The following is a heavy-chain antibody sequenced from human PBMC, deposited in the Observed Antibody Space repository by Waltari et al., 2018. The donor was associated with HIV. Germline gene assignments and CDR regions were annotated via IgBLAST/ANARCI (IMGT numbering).Heavy chain of an antibody. CDR1: GFPFRRYA. V-gene: IGHV3-30*01. D-gene: IGHD2-15*01. Sequence: QVHLVESGGGVVQPGRSLRLSCAACGFPFRRYAIHWVGQAPGKGLEWVALISYDGSNKYYADSVKGRFTISRDNSKNTLYLQMNSLRAEDTSVYYCARDTGYCSFGSCSYNWLDPWGQGTLVSVSS. CDR3: ARDTGYCSFGSCSYNWLDP. CDR2: ISYDGSNK. J-gene: IGHJ5*02.